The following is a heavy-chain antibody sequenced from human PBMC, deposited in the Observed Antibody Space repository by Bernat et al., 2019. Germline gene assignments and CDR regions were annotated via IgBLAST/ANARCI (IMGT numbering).Heavy chain of an antibody. CDR2: ISSNGGST. CDR1: GFTFSSFA. D-gene: IGHD2-2*02. J-gene: IGHJ4*02. Sequence: EVQLVESGGGLVQPGGSLRLSCAASGFTFSSFAMTWVRQAPGKGLEYVSAISSNGGSTYYANSVKGRFTISRDNSKNTLYLQMGSLRAEDMAVYYCARSGQDCGSTSCYIDYWGQGILVTVSS. V-gene: IGHV3-64*01. CDR3: ARSGQDCGSTSCYIDY.